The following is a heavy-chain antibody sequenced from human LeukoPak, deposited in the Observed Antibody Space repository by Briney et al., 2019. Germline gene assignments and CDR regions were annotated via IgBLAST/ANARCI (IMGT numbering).Heavy chain of an antibody. D-gene: IGHD4/OR15-4a*01. Sequence: PGGSLRLSCAASGFTFSNYDMHWVRQAPGKGLEWVAVIWFDGSNKFYADSVKGRFTISRDNSKNTLYLQMNSLRAEDTAVYYCARVKGAFWGQGTLVTVSS. J-gene: IGHJ4*02. CDR3: ARVKGAF. CDR1: GFTFSNYD. V-gene: IGHV3-33*01. CDR2: IWFDGSNK.